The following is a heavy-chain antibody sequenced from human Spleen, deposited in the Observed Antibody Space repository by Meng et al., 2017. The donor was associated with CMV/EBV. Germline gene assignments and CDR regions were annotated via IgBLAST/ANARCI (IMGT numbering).Heavy chain of an antibody. V-gene: IGHV3-7*01. Sequence: GESLKISCTASGFSFSDYSMSWLRQAPGRGLEWVANIKEDGSMKYYVDSVKGRFTISRDNAKKSLYLQMNSLRAEDTAVYYCARGGRQWTYWGQGTPVTVSS. CDR3: ARGGRQWTY. D-gene: IGHD6-19*01. CDR2: IKEDGSMK. J-gene: IGHJ4*02. CDR1: GFSFSDYS.